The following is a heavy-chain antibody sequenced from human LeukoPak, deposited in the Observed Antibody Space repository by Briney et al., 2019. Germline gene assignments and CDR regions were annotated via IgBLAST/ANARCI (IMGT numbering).Heavy chain of an antibody. Sequence: QPGGSLRLSCAASGFTFSSYGMHWVRQAPGKGLEWVAVIWYDGSNKYYIDSVKGRFTISRDNSKNTLYLQMNSLRAEDTAVYYCARDRLARPGAAVAGNTLFDYWGQGTLVPVSS. J-gene: IGHJ4*02. CDR3: ARDRLARPGAAVAGNTLFDY. V-gene: IGHV3-33*01. CDR1: GFTFSSYG. D-gene: IGHD6-19*01. CDR2: IWYDGSNK.